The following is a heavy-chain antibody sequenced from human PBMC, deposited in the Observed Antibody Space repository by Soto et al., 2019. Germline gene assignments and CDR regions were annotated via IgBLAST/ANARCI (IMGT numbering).Heavy chain of an antibody. J-gene: IGHJ4*02. Sequence: EVQLLESGGGLVQPGGSLRLSCAASGFTFSSNAMSWVRQAPGKGLEWVSAISGSGGSTYYADSVKGRFTISRDNSKNTLYLQMNSLRAEDTDVYYCAKFGLIAAAGTDYFDYWGQGTLVTVSS. CDR1: GFTFSSNA. CDR3: AKFGLIAAAGTDYFDY. CDR2: ISGSGGST. D-gene: IGHD6-13*01. V-gene: IGHV3-23*01.